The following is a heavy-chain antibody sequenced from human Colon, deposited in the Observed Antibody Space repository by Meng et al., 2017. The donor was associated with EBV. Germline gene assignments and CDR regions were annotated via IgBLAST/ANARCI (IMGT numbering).Heavy chain of an antibody. CDR3: VLAGIIMPTFDY. J-gene: IGHJ4*02. Sequence: QLQLQESGPGLVKPSETLSLTCTVSGDSISSSNYYWGWIRQAPGKGLEWIGSGSTYYNPSLKSRVSISVDTSKNQFSLKLTSVTAADTAVYYCVLAGIIMPTFDYWGQGTLVTVSS. V-gene: IGHV4-39*07. CDR1: GDSISSSNYY. CDR2: SGST. D-gene: IGHD3-10*01.